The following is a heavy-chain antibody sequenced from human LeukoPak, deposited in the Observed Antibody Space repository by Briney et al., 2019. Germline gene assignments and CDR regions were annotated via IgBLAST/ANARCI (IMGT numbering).Heavy chain of an antibody. CDR1: GGSISSGSYY. V-gene: IGHV4-61*02. CDR2: IYTSGST. Sequence: SETLSLTCTVSGGSISSGSYYWSWIRQPAGKGLEWTGRIYTSGSTNYNPSLKSRVTISVDTSKNQFSLKLSSVTAADTAVYYCAREGAAAATGYFDLWGRGTLVTVSS. J-gene: IGHJ2*01. D-gene: IGHD6-13*01. CDR3: AREGAAAATGYFDL.